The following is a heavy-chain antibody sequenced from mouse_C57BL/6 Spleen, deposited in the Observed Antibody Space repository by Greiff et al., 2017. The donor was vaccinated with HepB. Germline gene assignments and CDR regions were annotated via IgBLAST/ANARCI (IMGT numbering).Heavy chain of an antibody. J-gene: IGHJ1*03. CDR2: ISSGSSTI. D-gene: IGHD1-1*01. CDR1: GFTFSDYG. CDR3: ARLYYGSSYGYFDV. Sequence: EVQLVESGGGLVKPGGSLKLSCAASGFTFSDYGMHWVRQAPEKGLEWVAYISSGSSTIYYADTVKGRFTISRDNAKNTLFLQMTSLRSEDTAMYYCARLYYGSSYGYFDVWGTGTTVTVSS. V-gene: IGHV5-17*01.